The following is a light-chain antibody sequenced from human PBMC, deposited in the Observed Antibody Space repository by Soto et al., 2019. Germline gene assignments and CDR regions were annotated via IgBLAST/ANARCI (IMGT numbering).Light chain of an antibody. Sequence: EIVLPQSPGTLSLSPGERATLYCRGSQSVSSSYLAWYQQRPGQAPRLLIHGASSRATGIPDRISGSGSGTDFTLTISSLEPADFGVDYCQQRHNWPITGGQGTRLEIK. J-gene: IGKJ5*01. CDR1: QSVSSSY. CDR3: QQRHNWPIT. CDR2: GAS. V-gene: IGKV3D-20*02.